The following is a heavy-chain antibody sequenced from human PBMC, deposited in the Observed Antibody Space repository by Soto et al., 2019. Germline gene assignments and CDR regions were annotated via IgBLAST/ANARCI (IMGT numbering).Heavy chain of an antibody. J-gene: IGHJ4*02. D-gene: IGHD5-18*01. CDR3: ASDIRVYSRALDY. CDR1: GDSVNSENYY. V-gene: IGHV4-61*01. CDR2: AHSGGRT. Sequence: VQLRESGPGLVKPSGTLSLTCSVSGDSVNSENYYWTWIRQSPGKGLEWIGYAHSGGRTDYNPSLRSRVTISLNTPVNPSSLQFTSAAAADTVIYYWASDIRVYSRALDYWGQGTLVAVSS.